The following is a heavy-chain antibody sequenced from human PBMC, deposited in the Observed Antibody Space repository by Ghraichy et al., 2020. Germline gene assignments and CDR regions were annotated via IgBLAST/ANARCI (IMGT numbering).Heavy chain of an antibody. CDR3: ASWPHSSGWYAGGGMDV. Sequence: ASVKVSCKASGYTFTSYGISWVRQAPGQGLEWMGWISAYNGNTNYAQKLQGRVTMTTDTSTSTAYMELRSLRSDDTAVYYCASWPHSSGWYAGGGMDVWGQGTTVTVSS. D-gene: IGHD6-19*01. V-gene: IGHV1-18*01. J-gene: IGHJ6*02. CDR2: ISAYNGNT. CDR1: GYTFTSYG.